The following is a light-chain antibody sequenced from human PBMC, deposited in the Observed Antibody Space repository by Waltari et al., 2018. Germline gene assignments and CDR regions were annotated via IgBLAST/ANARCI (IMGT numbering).Light chain of an antibody. V-gene: IGLV2-11*01. J-gene: IGLJ2*01. CDR2: DVS. Sequence: QSALTQPRSVSGSPGQSVTIPCTGTRRDVGGYNYVSWYQQYPGKAPKLMIYDVSKRPSGVPDRFSGSKSGNTASLTISGLQAEDEADYYCCSHAGTYVVFGGGTKLTVL. CDR3: CSHAGTYVV. CDR1: RRDVGGYNY.